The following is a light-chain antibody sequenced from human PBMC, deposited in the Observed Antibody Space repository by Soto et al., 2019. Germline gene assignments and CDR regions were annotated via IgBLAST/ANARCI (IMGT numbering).Light chain of an antibody. CDR3: QQYYDWPQT. CDR1: QRIGSN. J-gene: IGKJ1*01. CDR2: GAS. Sequence: EIVLPQSPVTLSASPGERATLSCTASQRIGSNLAWNQQKPGQAPRLLIYGASTRATGIPDTFSGTGSATAFTLTISSLQSDDVAVYYCQQYYDWPQTFGQGTKVEIK. V-gene: IGKV3-15*01.